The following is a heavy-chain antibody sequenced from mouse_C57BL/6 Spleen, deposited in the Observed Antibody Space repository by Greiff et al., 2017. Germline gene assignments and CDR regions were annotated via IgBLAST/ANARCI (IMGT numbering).Heavy chain of an antibody. CDR3: ARDYYGSSYDYFDY. Sequence: ESGPGLVKPSQSLSLTCSVTGYSITSGYYWNWIRQFPGNKLEWMGYISYDGSNNYNPSLKNRISITRDTSKNQFFLKLNPVTTEDTATYYCARDYYGSSYDYFDYWGQGTTLTVSS. J-gene: IGHJ2*01. CDR1: GYSITSGYY. D-gene: IGHD1-1*01. CDR2: ISYDGSN. V-gene: IGHV3-6*01.